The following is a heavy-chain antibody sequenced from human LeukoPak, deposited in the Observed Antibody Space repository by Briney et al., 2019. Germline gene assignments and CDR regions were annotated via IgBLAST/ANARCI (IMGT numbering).Heavy chain of an antibody. CDR2: IGGRDSGT. CDR1: GFIFSNYA. CDR3: ARDESVAGPTTFDY. J-gene: IGHJ4*02. V-gene: IGHV3-23*01. D-gene: IGHD6-19*01. Sequence: GASLRLSCAASGFIFSNYAMSWVRQAPGKGLEWVSAIGGRDSGTYYADSVRGRFTVSRDDPKNTLYLQMNSLRAEDTAVYYCARDESVAGPTTFDYWGQGTLVTVSS.